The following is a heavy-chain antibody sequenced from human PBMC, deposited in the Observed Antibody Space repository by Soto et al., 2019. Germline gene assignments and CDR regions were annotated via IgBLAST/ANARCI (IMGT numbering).Heavy chain of an antibody. J-gene: IGHJ4*02. CDR3: ARDPSDILTGYHDY. CDR2: IWFDGSNK. D-gene: IGHD3-9*01. Sequence: GGSLRLSCAASGFTFSSFGMHWVRQAPGKGLEWVALIWFDGSNKNYADSVKGRFTISRDNSKNTLYLQMNSLRAEDTAVYYCARDPSDILTGYHDYWGQGTLVTVSS. V-gene: IGHV3-33*01. CDR1: GFTFSSFG.